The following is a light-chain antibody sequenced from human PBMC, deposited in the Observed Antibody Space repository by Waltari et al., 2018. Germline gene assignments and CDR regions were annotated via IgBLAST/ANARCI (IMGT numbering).Light chain of an antibody. CDR1: QAISSY. V-gene: IGKV1-17*01. CDR3: LQHNSYPWT. J-gene: IGKJ1*01. CDR2: AAT. Sequence: DIQMTQSPSSLSASVGDTVTITCRASQAISSYLNWFQQKPGKAPKLLISAATTLQSGVPSRFSGSGSGTEFTLIISSLQPEDFAAYYCLQHNSYPWTFGQGTKVEIK.